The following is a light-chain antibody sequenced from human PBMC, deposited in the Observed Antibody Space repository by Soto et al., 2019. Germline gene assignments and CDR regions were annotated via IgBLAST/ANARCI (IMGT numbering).Light chain of an antibody. CDR2: KGS. CDR1: QSISSW. CDR3: QQYNNYLWT. J-gene: IGKJ1*01. V-gene: IGKV1-5*03. Sequence: DIPMTQSPSTLSASVGDRVTITCRASQSISSWLAWYQQKPGKAPKLLIYKGSSLESGVPSRFSGSGSGTEFTLTISNLQPDDFATYYCQQYNNYLWTFGQGTKVEIK.